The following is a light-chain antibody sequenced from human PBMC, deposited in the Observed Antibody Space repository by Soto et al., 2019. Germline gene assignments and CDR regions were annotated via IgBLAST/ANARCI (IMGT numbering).Light chain of an antibody. CDR3: QQYNSWLWT. J-gene: IGKJ1*01. Sequence: IVMTQSASTLSVSPGERATLSCRASQSVSSKLAWYQQKPGQAPRLLIYGASTRATGIPARFSGSGSGTEFTLIISSLQSEDSAVYYCQQYNSWLWTFGQGTKVDI. CDR1: QSVSSK. V-gene: IGKV3-15*01. CDR2: GAS.